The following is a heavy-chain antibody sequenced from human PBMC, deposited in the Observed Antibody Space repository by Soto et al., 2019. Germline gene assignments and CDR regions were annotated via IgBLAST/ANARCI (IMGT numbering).Heavy chain of an antibody. Sequence: GGSLRLSCTASGFTFGDYAMSWFRQAPGKGLEWVGFIRSKAYGGTTEYAASVKGRFTISRDDSKSIAYLQMNSLKTEDTAVYYCTRGVAGVSPWLVRVSDYWGQGTLVTVSS. V-gene: IGHV3-49*03. CDR2: IRSKAYGGTT. CDR1: GFTFGDYA. CDR3: TRGVAGVSPWLVRVSDY. J-gene: IGHJ4*02. D-gene: IGHD6-19*01.